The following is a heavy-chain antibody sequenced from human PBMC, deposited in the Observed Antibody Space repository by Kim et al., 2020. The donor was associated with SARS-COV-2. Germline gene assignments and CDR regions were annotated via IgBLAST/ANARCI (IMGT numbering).Heavy chain of an antibody. CDR3: ARERDYGGTPNDH. CDR2: INTGNGNT. CDR1: GYAFITYG. J-gene: IGHJ5*02. Sequence: ASVKVSCKASGYAFITYGIHWVRQAPGQRLEWMGWINTGNGNTKYPQKFQGRVTITRDTSATTAYMELSSLRSEDTAVYYCARERDYGGTPNDHWGQGTRVTVSS. V-gene: IGHV1-3*04. D-gene: IGHD4-17*01.